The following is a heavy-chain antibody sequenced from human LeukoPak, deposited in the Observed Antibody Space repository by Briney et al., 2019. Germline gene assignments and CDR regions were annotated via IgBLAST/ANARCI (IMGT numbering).Heavy chain of an antibody. CDR1: GFTFSSYA. J-gene: IGHJ4*02. Sequence: GGSLRLSCAASGFTFSSYAMHWVRQAPGKGLKWVAVISYDGSNKYYADSVKGRFTISRDKSTNTLYLQMNSLRVDDTAVYYCAKDPTIFGVVIDYYFDHWGQGTLVTVSS. V-gene: IGHV3-30-3*01. D-gene: IGHD3-3*01. CDR2: ISYDGSNK. CDR3: AKDPTIFGVVIDYYFDH.